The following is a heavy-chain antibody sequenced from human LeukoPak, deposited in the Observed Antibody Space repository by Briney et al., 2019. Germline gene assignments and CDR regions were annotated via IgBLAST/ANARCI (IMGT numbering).Heavy chain of an antibody. CDR3: ARGLGGHSYGRGHFDY. CDR1: GYTFTSYG. V-gene: IGHV1-18*01. CDR2: ISAYNGNT. J-gene: IGHJ4*02. Sequence: ASVKVSCKASGYTFTSYGISCVRQAPGKGLEWMGWISAYNGNTNYAQKLQGRVTMTTDTSTSTAYMELRSLRSDDTAVYYCARGLGGHSYGRGHFDYWGQGTLATVSS. D-gene: IGHD5-18*01.